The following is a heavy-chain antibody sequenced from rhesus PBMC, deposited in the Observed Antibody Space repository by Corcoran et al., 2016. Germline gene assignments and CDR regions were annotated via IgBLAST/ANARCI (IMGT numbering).Heavy chain of an antibody. J-gene: IGHJ4*01. CDR1: GGSISDIYY. D-gene: IGHD3-22*01. Sequence: QVQLQESGPGLVKPSETLSLTCAVSGGSISDIYYWYWIRQPPGKGLEWIGNIFGNSASTYYNPSLKSRVTISKDTSKNQFFLKLSSVTAADTAVYYCAKGPMEVDYWGQGVLVTVSS. V-gene: IGHV4S9*01. CDR2: IFGNSAST. CDR3: AKGPMEVDY.